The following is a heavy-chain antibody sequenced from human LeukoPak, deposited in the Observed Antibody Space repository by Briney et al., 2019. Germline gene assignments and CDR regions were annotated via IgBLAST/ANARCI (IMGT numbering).Heavy chain of an antibody. CDR3: ARGGITMIVVVISDYFDY. CDR2: IYYSGST. CDR1: GGSISSSSYY. J-gene: IGHJ4*02. D-gene: IGHD3-22*01. V-gene: IGHV4-39*07. Sequence: SETLSLTCTVSGGSISSSSYYWGWIRQPPGKGLEWIGSIYYSGSTYYNPSLKSRVTISVDTSKNQFSLKLSSVTAADTAVYYCARGGITMIVVVISDYFDYWGQGTLVTVSS.